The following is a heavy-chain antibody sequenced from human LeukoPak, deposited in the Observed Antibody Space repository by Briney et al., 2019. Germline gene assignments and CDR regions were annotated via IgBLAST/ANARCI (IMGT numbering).Heavy chain of an antibody. CDR1: GDSITSYY. CDR2: IYHSGST. CDR3: AGPASAYYVNEGFDI. D-gene: IGHD3-3*01. V-gene: IGHV4-59*01. Sequence: SETLSLTCTVSGDSITSYYWNWIRQPPGKGLEWIGHIYHSGSTNYNPSLKSRVTTSVDTSKNQISLKLSSVTAADTAVYYCAGPASAYYVNEGFDIWGQGTMVTVSS. J-gene: IGHJ3*02.